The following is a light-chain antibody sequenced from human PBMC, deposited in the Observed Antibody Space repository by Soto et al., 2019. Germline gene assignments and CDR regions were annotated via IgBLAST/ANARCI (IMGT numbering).Light chain of an antibody. V-gene: IGLV2-8*01. CDR2: EVT. CDR3: SSYAASNNFYFV. CDR1: SSDVGGYNY. Sequence: QSALTQPPSASGSPGQSVTISCTGTSSDVGGYNYVSWYQQYPGRAPKLMIYEVTKRPSGVPDRFSGSKSGNTASPTVAGLQAEDEADYYCSSYAASNNFYFVFGGGTKRTAL. J-gene: IGLJ3*02.